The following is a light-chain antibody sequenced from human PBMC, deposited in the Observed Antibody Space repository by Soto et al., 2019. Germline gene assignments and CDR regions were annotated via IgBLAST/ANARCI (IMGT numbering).Light chain of an antibody. CDR2: AAS. CDR3: QQYNNWPPYT. Sequence: EIMMTQSPATLSVSPGERATLSCRASQSVNTNVAWYQHKPGQAPRLLIHAASPRATGIPARFSGSGSGTDFTLTISSLQPEDFAVYYCQQYNNWPPYTFGQGTQLDIK. CDR1: QSVNTN. J-gene: IGKJ2*01. V-gene: IGKV3-15*01.